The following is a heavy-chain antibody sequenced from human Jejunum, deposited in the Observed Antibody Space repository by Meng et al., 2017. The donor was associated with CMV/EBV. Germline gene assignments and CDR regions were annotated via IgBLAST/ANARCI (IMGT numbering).Heavy chain of an antibody. D-gene: IGHD5-24*01. CDR2: NNPTGGST. CDR1: VYFFTSNH. V-gene: IGHV1-46*01. J-gene: IGHJ4*02. Sequence: QGHLVHAATEVKKPGASVKVSCKASVYFFTSNHLHWVRQAPGQGLEWMGMNNPTGGSTSYSQKFQGRVTMTRDTSTSTGYMELSNLRSEDTAVYYCARDRQSNGYFEYNFDYWGQGTLVTVSS. CDR3: ARDRQSNGYFEYNFDY.